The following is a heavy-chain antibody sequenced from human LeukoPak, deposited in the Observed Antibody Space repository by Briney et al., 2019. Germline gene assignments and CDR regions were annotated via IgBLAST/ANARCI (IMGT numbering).Heavy chain of an antibody. CDR2: ISSSSSTI. CDR1: GFTFSSYS. Sequence: SGGSLRLSCAASGFTFSSYSMNWVRQAPGKGLEWVSYISSSSSTIYYADSVKGRFTISRDNAKNSLYLQMNSLRAEDTAVYYCARDRARLGILHDAFDIWGQGTMVTVSS. CDR3: ARDRARLGILHDAFDI. J-gene: IGHJ3*02. V-gene: IGHV3-48*01. D-gene: IGHD1-1*01.